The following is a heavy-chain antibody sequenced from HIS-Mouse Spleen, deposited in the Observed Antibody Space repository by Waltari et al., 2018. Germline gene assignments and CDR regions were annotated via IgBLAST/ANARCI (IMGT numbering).Heavy chain of an antibody. D-gene: IGHD6-13*01. J-gene: IGHJ2*01. CDR1: GASISSSSYY. CDR2: SYYSGST. Sequence: QLQLQESGPGLVKPSETLSLPCTVSGASISSSSYYWGWIRQPPGKGLEWSGSSYYSGSTYYNPSLKSRVTISVDTSKNQFSLKLSSVTAADTAVYYCAREIPYSSSWYDWYFDLWGRGTLVTVSS. V-gene: IGHV4-39*07. CDR3: AREIPYSSSWYDWYFDL.